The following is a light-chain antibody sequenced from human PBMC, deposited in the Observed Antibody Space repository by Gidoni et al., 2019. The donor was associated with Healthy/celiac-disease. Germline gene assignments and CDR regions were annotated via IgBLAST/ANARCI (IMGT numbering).Light chain of an antibody. Sequence: DIQMTQSPSSLSASVGDRVTITCQASQDISNYLNWYQQKPGKAPKLLIYDSSNLETGVPSRFSGSGSGTDFTFTISSLQPEDIATYYCQQYDNHPTFGEGTRVEIK. CDR3: QQYDNHPT. CDR1: QDISNY. CDR2: DSS. V-gene: IGKV1-33*01. J-gene: IGKJ4*01.